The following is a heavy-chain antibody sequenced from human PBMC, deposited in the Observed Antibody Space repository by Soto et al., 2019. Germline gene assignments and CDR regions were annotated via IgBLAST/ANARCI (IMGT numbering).Heavy chain of an antibody. CDR3: AKDRSPGATTWNVY. J-gene: IGHJ4*02. CDR1: GFIFSSSA. D-gene: IGHD1-26*01. V-gene: IGHV3-23*01. Sequence: DVQLLESGGALVQPGGSLRLSCVVSGFIFSSSAMNWVRQAPGKGLEWVSTISGSGVSKYYADSVKGRFTISRDNSNNTVSLQRNSLRAEDAAVYYCAKDRSPGATTWNVYWGQGTLVTVSS. CDR2: ISGSGVSK.